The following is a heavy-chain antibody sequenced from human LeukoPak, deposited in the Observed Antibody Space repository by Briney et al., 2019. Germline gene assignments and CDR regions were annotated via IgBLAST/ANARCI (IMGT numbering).Heavy chain of an antibody. CDR1: GFTFDDYA. CDR2: ISWNSGSI. Sequence: PTGGSLRLSCAASGFTFDDYAMHWVRQAPGKGLEWVSGISWNSGSIGYADSVKGRFTISRDNAKNSLYLQMNSLRAEDTALYYCAKDILADSSDYEATAFDIWGQGTMVTVSS. J-gene: IGHJ3*02. D-gene: IGHD3-22*01. V-gene: IGHV3-9*01. CDR3: AKDILADSSDYEATAFDI.